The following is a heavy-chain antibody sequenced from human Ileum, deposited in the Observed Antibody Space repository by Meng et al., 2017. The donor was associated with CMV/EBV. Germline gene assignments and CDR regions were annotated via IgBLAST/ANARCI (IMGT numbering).Heavy chain of an antibody. D-gene: IGHD4-23*01. V-gene: IGHV3-53*01. Sequence: GGSLRLSCTASGFTVSTNYMTSVRQTPGKGPEWVSVIYRGGDTYYADSVKGRFTISRDNSKNTLYLQMHSLSAEDTAIYYCASFDYAGNFDAFDVWGQGTMVTVSS. CDR1: GFTVSTNY. CDR2: IYRGGDT. J-gene: IGHJ3*01. CDR3: ASFDYAGNFDAFDV.